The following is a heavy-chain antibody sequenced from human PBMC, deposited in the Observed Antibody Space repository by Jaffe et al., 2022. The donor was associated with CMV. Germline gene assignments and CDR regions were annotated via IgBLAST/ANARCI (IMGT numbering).Heavy chain of an antibody. D-gene: IGHD4-17*01. J-gene: IGHJ6*02. CDR3: AKESPDYGDYGPRGYYYGMDV. CDR2: ISGSGGST. CDR1: GFTFSSYA. V-gene: IGHV3-23*01. Sequence: EVQLLESGGGLVQPGGSLRLSCAASGFTFSSYAMSWVRQAPGKGLEWVSAISGSGGSTYYADSVKGRFTISRDNSKNTLYLQMNSLRAEDTAVYYCAKESPDYGDYGPRGYYYGMDVWGQGTTVTVSS.